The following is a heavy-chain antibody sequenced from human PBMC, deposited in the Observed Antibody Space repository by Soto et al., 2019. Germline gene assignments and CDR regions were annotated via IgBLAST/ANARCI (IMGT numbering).Heavy chain of an antibody. J-gene: IGHJ4*02. CDR2: ISYRGST. V-gene: IGHV4-59*01. CDR1: GTSIIAYY. D-gene: IGHD2-21*01. CDR3: ARGPELHGLDY. Sequence: ASETLSLTCNVSGTSIIAYYWTWIRQPPGKALEWIGYISYRGSTKYNPSLKSRVAISLDTSRNQFSLKLTPVTASDTAIYFCARGPELHGLDYWGQGTLVTVSS.